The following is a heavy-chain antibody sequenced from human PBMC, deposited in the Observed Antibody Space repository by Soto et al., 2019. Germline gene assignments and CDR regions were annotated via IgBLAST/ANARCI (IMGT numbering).Heavy chain of an antibody. Sequence: SVKVSCKSSGGTFSSFINYPINWVRQAPGQGLEWMGGIVPNVGTVNYAQKFRGKVTITADKSTGTAYKELSSLRSEDTALYYCARRDTSGFLRYFDNWGQGTQVTVSS. CDR2: IVPNVGTV. J-gene: IGHJ4*02. CDR1: GGTFSSFINYP. CDR3: ARRDTSGFLRYFDN. D-gene: IGHD3-3*01. V-gene: IGHV1-69*06.